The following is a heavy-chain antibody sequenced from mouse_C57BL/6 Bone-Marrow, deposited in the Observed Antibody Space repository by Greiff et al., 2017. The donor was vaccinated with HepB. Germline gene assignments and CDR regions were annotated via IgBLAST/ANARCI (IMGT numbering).Heavy chain of an antibody. D-gene: IGHD4-1*02. CDR3: ARSTGTLFDY. CDR1: GYAFSSSW. J-gene: IGHJ2*01. Sequence: QVQLKQSGPELVKPGASVKISCKASGYAFSSSWMNWVKQRPGKGLEWIGRIYPGDGDTNYNGKFKGKATLTADKSSSTAYMQLSSLTSEDSAVYFCARSTGTLFDYWGQGTTLTVSS. V-gene: IGHV1-82*01. CDR2: IYPGDGDT.